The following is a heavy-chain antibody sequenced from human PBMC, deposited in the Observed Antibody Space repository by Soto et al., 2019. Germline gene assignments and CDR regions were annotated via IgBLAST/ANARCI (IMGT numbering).Heavy chain of an antibody. Sequence: QVQLQESGPGLLKPSETLSLTCTVTRGSVSSQTHFWTWIRQPPGKGLEWIGYKYYSGISNYNPSLQSRVTISVDTSKNQFSWRLTSVTAADTAVYFCVREDMSGTYYFDAWGQGALVTVSS. J-gene: IGHJ4*02. CDR2: KYYSGIS. CDR1: RGSVSSQTHF. V-gene: IGHV4-61*01. D-gene: IGHD1-26*01. CDR3: VREDMSGTYYFDA.